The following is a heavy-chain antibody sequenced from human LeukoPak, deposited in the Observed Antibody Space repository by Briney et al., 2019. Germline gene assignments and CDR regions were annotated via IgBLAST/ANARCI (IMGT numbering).Heavy chain of an antibody. J-gene: IGHJ5*02. V-gene: IGHV4-59*01. D-gene: IGHD2-15*01. Sequence: SETLSLTCTVSGGSISSYYWSWIRQPPGKGLEWIGYIYYSGSTNYNPSLKSRVTISVDTSKNQFSLKLSSVTAADTAVYYCARDLHFSGGSWHGWVDPWGHGTLVTVSS. CDR2: IYYSGST. CDR1: GGSISSYY. CDR3: ARDLHFSGGSWHGWVDP.